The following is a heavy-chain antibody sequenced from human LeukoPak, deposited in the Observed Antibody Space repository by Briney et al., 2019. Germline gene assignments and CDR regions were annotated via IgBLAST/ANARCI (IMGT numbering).Heavy chain of an antibody. D-gene: IGHD3-9*01. CDR2: MYWNDDK. CDR3: AHGRRHYNFLTGYYPHLDR. J-gene: IGHJ1*01. V-gene: IGHV2-5*01. CDR1: GFSLSTSGEA. Sequence: SGPTLVNPTQTLTLTCTFSGFSLSTSGEAVGWIRQPTGKTLEWLALMYWNDDKRYSPSLQNRLTITKYASKNQVVLTMTDMDPVDSAKYYCAHGRRHYNFLTGYYPHLDRWGQGTLVTVSS.